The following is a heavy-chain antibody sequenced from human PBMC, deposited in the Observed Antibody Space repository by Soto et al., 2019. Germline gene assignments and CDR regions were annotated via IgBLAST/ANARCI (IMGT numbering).Heavy chain of an antibody. Sequence: GVSLRLSCAASGFTFSSYAMSWVRQAPGKGLEWVSAISGSGGSTYYADSVKGRFTISRDNSKNTLYLQMNSLRAEDTAVYYCARTSTAFYRYYFDSCGKGALVTVSS. CDR3: ARTSTAFYRYYFDS. J-gene: IGHJ4*02. CDR2: ISGSGGST. CDR1: GFTFSSYA. V-gene: IGHV3-23*01. D-gene: IGHD2-2*01.